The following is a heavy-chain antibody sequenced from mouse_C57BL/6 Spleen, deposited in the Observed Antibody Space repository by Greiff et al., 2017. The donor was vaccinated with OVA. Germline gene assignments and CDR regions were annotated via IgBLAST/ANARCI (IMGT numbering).Heavy chain of an antibody. V-gene: IGHV5-17*01. Sequence: EVKLVESGGGLVKPGGSLKLSCAASGFTFSDYGMHWVRQAPEKGLEWVAYISRGSSTIYYADTVKGRFTISRDNAKNTLFLQMTSLRSEDTAMYYCARGDYGSRPFAYWGQGTLVTVSA. D-gene: IGHD1-1*01. J-gene: IGHJ3*01. CDR2: ISRGSSTI. CDR3: ARGDYGSRPFAY. CDR1: GFTFSDYG.